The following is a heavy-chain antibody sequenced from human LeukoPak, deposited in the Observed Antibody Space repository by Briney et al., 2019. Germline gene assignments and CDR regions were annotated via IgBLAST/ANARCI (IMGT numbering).Heavy chain of an antibody. V-gene: IGHV3-9*03. D-gene: IGHD2/OR15-2a*01. Sequence: SLRLSCAASGFTFDDYAMHWVRQAPGKGLEWVSGISWNSGSIGYADSVKGRFTISRDNAKNSLYLQMNSLRAEDMALYYCAKDHMGGCNSGWTYFDYWGQGTLVTVSS. J-gene: IGHJ4*02. CDR1: GFTFDDYA. CDR3: AKDHMGGCNSGWTYFDY. CDR2: ISWNSGSI.